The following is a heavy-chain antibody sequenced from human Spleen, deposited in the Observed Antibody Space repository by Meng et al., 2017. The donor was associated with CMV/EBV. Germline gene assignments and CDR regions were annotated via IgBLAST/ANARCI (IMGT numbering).Heavy chain of an antibody. CDR1: GGTFSSYA. V-gene: IGHV1-69*05. J-gene: IGHJ6*02. CDR3: ARAYCTNGVCFYYYYYGMDV. CDR2: IIPIFGTA. D-gene: IGHD2-8*01. Sequence: SVKVSCKASGGTFSSYAISWVRQAPGQGLEWMGGIIPIFGTANYAQKFQGRVTITTDDSTSTAYMELSSLRPEDTAVYYCARAYCTNGVCFYYYYYGMDVWGQGTTVTVSS.